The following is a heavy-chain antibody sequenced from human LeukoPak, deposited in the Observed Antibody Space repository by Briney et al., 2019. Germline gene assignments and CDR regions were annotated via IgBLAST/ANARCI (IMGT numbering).Heavy chain of an antibody. CDR3: ARRTLRDYGSGSPSRWFDP. CDR1: GFTFSSYA. Sequence: GRSLRLSCAASGFTFSSYAMHWVRQAPGKGLEWVSAISGSGGSTYYADSVKGRFTISRDNSKNTLYLQMNSLRAEDTAVYYCARRTLRDYGSGSPSRWFDPWGQGTLVTVSS. CDR2: ISGSGGST. D-gene: IGHD3-10*01. J-gene: IGHJ5*02. V-gene: IGHV3-23*01.